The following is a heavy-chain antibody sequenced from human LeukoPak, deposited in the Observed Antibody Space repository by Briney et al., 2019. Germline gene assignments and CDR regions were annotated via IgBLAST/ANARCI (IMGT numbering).Heavy chain of an antibody. V-gene: IGHV3-74*01. CDR3: ARRGDSDHYYAMDL. Sequence: GGSLRLSCSASGFTFSGSWMHWVRQSPGKGLVWVSRIESDGSSTSYADSVKGRFTISRDNAKNTLYLQMSSLRVEDTAVYYCARRGDSDHYYAMDLWGQGTTVTVSS. CDR1: GFTFSGSW. D-gene: IGHD2-21*02. CDR2: IESDGSST. J-gene: IGHJ6*02.